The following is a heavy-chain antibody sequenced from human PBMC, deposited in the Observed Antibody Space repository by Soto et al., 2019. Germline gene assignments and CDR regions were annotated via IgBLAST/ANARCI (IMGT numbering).Heavy chain of an antibody. Sequence: SETLSLTCTVSGGSISSYYWSWIRQPPGKGLEWIGYIYYSGSTNYNPSLKSRVTISVDTSKNQFSLKLSSVTAAYTAVYYCARENRPSYYDFWSGYYSLGDWFDPWGQGTLVTVSS. CDR1: GGSISSYY. CDR3: ARENRPSYYDFWSGYYSLGDWFDP. J-gene: IGHJ5*02. D-gene: IGHD3-3*01. CDR2: IYYSGST. V-gene: IGHV4-59*01.